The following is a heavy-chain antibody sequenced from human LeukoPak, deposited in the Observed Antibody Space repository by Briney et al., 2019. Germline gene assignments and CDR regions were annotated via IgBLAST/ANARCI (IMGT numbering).Heavy chain of an antibody. Sequence: GGSLRLSCAASGFTFSSYSMSWVRQAPGRGLEWFSCIIDGGDITYYANSVNGRFTIARDNSKHILYLQSNSLRAEDTAVYYWSELGGQEVYNYYVGVWGKGTTVAVSS. CDR3: SELGGQEVYNYYVGV. J-gene: IGHJ6*03. D-gene: IGHD3-16*01. V-gene: IGHV3-23*01. CDR1: GFTFSSYS. CDR2: IIDGGDIT.